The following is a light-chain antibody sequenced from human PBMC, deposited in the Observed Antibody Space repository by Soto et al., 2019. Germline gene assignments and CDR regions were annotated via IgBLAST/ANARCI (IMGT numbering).Light chain of an antibody. J-gene: IGKJ1*01. CDR2: GAS. CDR1: QSVSSNY. CDR3: QEYGSSTGT. Sequence: ESVLTQAPATLSLYQGERATLSCRASQSVSSNYLAWYQQRPGQAPRLLIYGASSRAIGIPDRFSGSGSGTDFTLTISRLEPEDFAVYYCQEYGSSTGTSGQGTKVDIK. V-gene: IGKV3-20*01.